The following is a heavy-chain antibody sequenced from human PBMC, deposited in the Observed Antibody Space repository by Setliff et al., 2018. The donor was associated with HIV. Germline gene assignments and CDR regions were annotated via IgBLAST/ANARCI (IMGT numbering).Heavy chain of an antibody. J-gene: IGHJ4*02. CDR3: ATGGGQSFDY. CDR2: TYLGAT. D-gene: IGHD1-26*01. Sequence: GASVKVSCKASGGTFSSYAISWVRQAPGQGLEWMGWTYLGATNYAQRFRDRFTVTTDTSTSTAYMELRGLSPDDTALYFCATGGGQSFDYWGQGTLVTVSS. V-gene: IGHV1-18*01. CDR1: GGTFSSYA.